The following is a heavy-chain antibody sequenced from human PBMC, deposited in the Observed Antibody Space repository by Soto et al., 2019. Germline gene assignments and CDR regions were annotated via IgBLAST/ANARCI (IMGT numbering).Heavy chain of an antibody. J-gene: IGHJ4*02. Sequence: QVQLQESGPGLVKPSQTLSLTCSVSGGSISRGGYYWSWSRQHPGKGLEWLGYLYYTGSTSYNPSRKIRLTLSVDTSKNQFSLKLSSVTAADTAVYYCASFRGWPTYYCDYWGQGTLVTVSS. V-gene: IGHV4-31*03. D-gene: IGHD3-10*01. CDR2: LYYTGST. CDR3: ASFRGWPTYYCDY. CDR1: GGSISRGGYY.